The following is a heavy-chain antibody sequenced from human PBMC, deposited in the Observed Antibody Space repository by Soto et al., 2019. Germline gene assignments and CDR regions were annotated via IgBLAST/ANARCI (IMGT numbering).Heavy chain of an antibody. D-gene: IGHD5-18*01. J-gene: IGHJ4*02. CDR1: GGSFSRSNYY. V-gene: IGHV4-39*01. Sequence: PSETLSLTCTVSGGSFSRSNYYWGWIRQPPGKGLEWIGSISYDGRTHYNPSLKSRVTMSVDTSKNQFSLRLYSATVADTAVYYCARHVNTVMVFLGRSDYWGQGTLVTVSS. CDR3: ARHVNTVMVFLGRSDY. CDR2: ISYDGRT.